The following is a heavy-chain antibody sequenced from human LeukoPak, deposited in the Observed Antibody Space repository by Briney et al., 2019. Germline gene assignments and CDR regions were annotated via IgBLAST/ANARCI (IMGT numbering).Heavy chain of an antibody. Sequence: PSETLSLTCTVSGGSISSSSYYWGWIRQPPGKGLEGIGSIYYSGSTYYNPSLKSRVTISVDTSKNQFSLKLSSVTAAGTAVYYCGAMGVVTHTEGDYWGQGTLVTVSS. D-gene: IGHD3-3*01. V-gene: IGHV4-39*01. J-gene: IGHJ4*02. CDR2: IYYSGST. CDR3: GAMGVVTHTEGDY. CDR1: GGSISSSSYY.